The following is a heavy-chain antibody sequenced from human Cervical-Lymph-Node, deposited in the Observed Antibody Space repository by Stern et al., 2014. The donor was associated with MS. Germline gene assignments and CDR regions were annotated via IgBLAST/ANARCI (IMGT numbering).Heavy chain of an antibody. Sequence: EQLLESGTEVKKPGASVKVSCKASGYTLTIYYIHWVRQAPGQGLEWMGVNNPRGGRTTYAQKFQGRVTMTRYTSTSTAYMELSSLRSDDTAVYYCASGGEVDGGDVWGQGTTVTVFS. CDR2: NNPRGGRT. CDR1: GYTLTIYY. J-gene: IGHJ6*02. CDR3: ASGGEVDGGDV. V-gene: IGHV1-46*01. D-gene: IGHD2-15*01.